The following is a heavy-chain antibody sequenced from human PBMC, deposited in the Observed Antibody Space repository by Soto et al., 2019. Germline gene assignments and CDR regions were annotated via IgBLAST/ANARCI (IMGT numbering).Heavy chain of an antibody. J-gene: IGHJ3*02. CDR1: GLTLRGSW. Sequence: EVQLVESGGGLVQPGGSLSLSCKPSGLTLRGSWLSWFRQAPGKGLEWVSYIKQDGSETYYVDSVRGRFTISRDNAKNSLYLQMNSLRAEDTALYYCARDPSFGAFDIWGQGTMVTVSA. V-gene: IGHV3-7*01. CDR2: IKQDGSET. D-gene: IGHD3-10*01. CDR3: ARDPSFGAFDI.